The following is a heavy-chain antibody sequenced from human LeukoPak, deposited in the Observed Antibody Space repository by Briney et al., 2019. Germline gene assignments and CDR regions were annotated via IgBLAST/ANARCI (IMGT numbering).Heavy chain of an antibody. D-gene: IGHD2-15*01. J-gene: IGHJ4*02. CDR1: GFTFSSYW. Sequence: GGSLRLSCAASGFTFSSYWMTWVRQAPGKGLEWVANIKRDGSEKHYVDSVKGRFTISRDNAKNSLYLQMNSLRAEDTAVYYCATLSVVVVPAELNWGQGTLVTVSS. V-gene: IGHV3-7*03. CDR2: IKRDGSEK. CDR3: ATLSVVVVPAELN.